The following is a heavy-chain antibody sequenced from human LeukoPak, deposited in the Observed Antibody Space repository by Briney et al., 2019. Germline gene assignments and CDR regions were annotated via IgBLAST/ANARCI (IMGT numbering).Heavy chain of an antibody. D-gene: IGHD2-15*01. CDR2: IVVGSGNT. J-gene: IGHJ6*04. CDR1: GFTFTSSA. Sequence: SVKVSCKGSGFTFTSSAVQWVRQARGQRLAWIGWIVVGSGNTNYAQKFQERVTITRDMSTSTAYMELSSLRSEDTAVYYCAAGVVVAAPYYYGMDVWGKGTTVTVSS. CDR3: AAGVVVAAPYYYGMDV. V-gene: IGHV1-58*01.